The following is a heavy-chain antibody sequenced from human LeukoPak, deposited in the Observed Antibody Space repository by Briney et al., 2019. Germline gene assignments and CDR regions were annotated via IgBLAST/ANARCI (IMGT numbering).Heavy chain of an antibody. CDR3: ASSSSSGFDY. J-gene: IGHJ4*02. V-gene: IGHV4-34*01. D-gene: IGHD6-13*01. CDR2: INHSGST. CDR1: GGSFSGYY. Sequence: PSETLSLTCAVYGGSFSGYYRSWIRQPPGKGLEWIGEINHSGSTNYNPSLKSRVTISVDTSKNQFSLKLSSVTAADTAVYYCASSSSSGFDYWGQGTLVTVSS.